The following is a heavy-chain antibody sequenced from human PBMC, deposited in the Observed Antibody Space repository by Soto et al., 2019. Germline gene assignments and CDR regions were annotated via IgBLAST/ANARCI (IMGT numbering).Heavy chain of an antibody. D-gene: IGHD3-22*01. CDR3: ARVVVVIPPGSQHYFDY. V-gene: IGHV3-48*02. J-gene: IGHJ4*02. Sequence: PGGSLRLSCAASGFTFSSFHMNWVRQAPGRGLEWVAYITSSSDTIYYSDSVKGRFTISRDNGKNSLFLQMNSLRDEDTAVYYCARVVVVIPPGSQHYFDYWGQGNMVTVSS. CDR2: ITSSSDTI. CDR1: GFTFSSFH.